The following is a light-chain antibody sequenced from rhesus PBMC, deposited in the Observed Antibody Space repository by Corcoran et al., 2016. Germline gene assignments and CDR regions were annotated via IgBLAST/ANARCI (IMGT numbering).Light chain of an antibody. Sequence: DIQMTQSPSSLSASVGDRVTVTCRASLGINMGISWYKQKPGEAPPLLSYAASSLQTGVSYRFSGSTSGTDYTLPISSLQPEDVATYSCLQDYSTPWTFGQGTKVEVK. V-gene: IGKV1-94*01. CDR2: AAS. CDR3: LQDYSTPWT. CDR1: LGINMG. J-gene: IGKJ1*01.